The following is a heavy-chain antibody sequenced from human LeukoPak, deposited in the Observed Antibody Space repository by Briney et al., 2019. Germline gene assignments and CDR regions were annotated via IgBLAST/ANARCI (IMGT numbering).Heavy chain of an antibody. CDR2: ISGSGGST. Sequence: GGSLRLSCAASGFTFSKDDFHWVRQAPGKGLEWVAAISGSGGSTYYADSVKGRFTISRDNSKNTLYLQMNSLRAEDTAVYYCAKSAIITMVRGALDYWGQGTLVTVSS. J-gene: IGHJ4*02. V-gene: IGHV3-23*01. CDR3: AKSAIITMVRGALDY. CDR1: GFTFSKDD. D-gene: IGHD3-10*01.